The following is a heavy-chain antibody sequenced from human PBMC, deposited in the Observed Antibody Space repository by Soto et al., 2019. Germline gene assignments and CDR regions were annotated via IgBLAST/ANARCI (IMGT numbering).Heavy chain of an antibody. J-gene: IGHJ6*02. CDR2: ISSSSSYI. CDR3: ASTRRDGYNNYYYYYGMDV. CDR1: GFTFSSYT. V-gene: IGHV3-21*01. D-gene: IGHD5-12*01. Sequence: GGSLRLSCAASGFTFSSYTMNRLRQAPGKGLEWVSSISSSSSYIYYADSVKGRFTISRDNAKNSLYLQMNSLRAEDTAVYYSASTRRDGYNNYYYYYGMDVWGQGT.